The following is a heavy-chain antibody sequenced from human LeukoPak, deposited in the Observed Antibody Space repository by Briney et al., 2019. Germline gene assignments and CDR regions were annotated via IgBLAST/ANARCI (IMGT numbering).Heavy chain of an antibody. CDR1: GGSFSGYY. J-gene: IGHJ4*02. V-gene: IGHV4-34*01. CDR2: INHSGST. D-gene: IGHD3-22*01. Sequence: MPSETLSLTCAVYGGSFSGYYWSWIRQPPGKGLEWIGEINHSGSTNYNPSLKSRVTISVDTSKNQFSLKLSSVAAADTAVYYCARARGVYYYDSSGYRYWGQGTLVTVSS. CDR3: ARARGVYYYDSSGYRY.